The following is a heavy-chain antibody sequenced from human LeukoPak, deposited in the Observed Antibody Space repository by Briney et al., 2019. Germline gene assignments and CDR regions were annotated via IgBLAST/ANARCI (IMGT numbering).Heavy chain of an antibody. CDR2: IKQDGSEK. J-gene: IGHJ6*03. V-gene: IGHV3-7*01. CDR1: GFTFSSYW. Sequence: GGSLRLSCAASGFTFSSYWMSWVRQAPGKGLEWVANIKQDGSEKYYVDSVKGRFTISRDNAKNSLYLQMNSLRAEDTAVYYCARSARTFARGYCYMDVWDKGTTVTVSS. CDR3: ARSARTFARGYCYMDV. D-gene: IGHD3-16*01.